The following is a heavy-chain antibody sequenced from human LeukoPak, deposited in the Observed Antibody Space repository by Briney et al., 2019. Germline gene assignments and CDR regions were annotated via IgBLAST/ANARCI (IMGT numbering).Heavy chain of an antibody. CDR3: ARQPANTAAFDI. CDR2: VRDNGEN. Sequence: SETLSLTCAVYGGSFSNYYWSWIRQPPGKGLQWIAYVRDNGENNYNPSLKSRVAISVDTANNQISLRLNFVTAADTAIYYCARQPANTAAFDIWGLGTMVTVSS. V-gene: IGHV4-59*08. D-gene: IGHD5-18*01. CDR1: GGSFSNYY. J-gene: IGHJ3*02.